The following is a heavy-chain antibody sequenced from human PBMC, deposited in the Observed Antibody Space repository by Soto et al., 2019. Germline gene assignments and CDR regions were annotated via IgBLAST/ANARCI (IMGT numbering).Heavy chain of an antibody. D-gene: IGHD4-17*01. V-gene: IGHV3-30*18. CDR2: ISYDGSNK. J-gene: IGHJ5*02. CDR3: AKEQDYGDYDH. CDR1: GFTFSSYG. Sequence: PGGSLRLSCAASGFTFSSYGMHWVRQAPGKGLEWVAVISYDGSNKYYADSVKGRFTISRDNSKNTLYLQMNSLRAEDTAVYYCAKEQDYGDYDHWGQGTLVTVSS.